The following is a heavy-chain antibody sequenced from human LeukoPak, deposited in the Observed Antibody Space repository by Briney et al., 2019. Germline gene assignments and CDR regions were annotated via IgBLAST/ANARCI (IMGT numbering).Heavy chain of an antibody. D-gene: IGHD2-15*01. CDR1: GGSISSYY. Sequence: SETLSLTCTVSGGSISSYYWSWIRQPPGKGLEWIGYIYYSGSTNYNPSLKSRVTISVDTSKNQFSLKLSSVTAADTAVYYCARSPLGGPFDYWGQGTLVTVSS. V-gene: IGHV4-59*01. J-gene: IGHJ4*02. CDR2: IYYSGST. CDR3: ARSPLGGPFDY.